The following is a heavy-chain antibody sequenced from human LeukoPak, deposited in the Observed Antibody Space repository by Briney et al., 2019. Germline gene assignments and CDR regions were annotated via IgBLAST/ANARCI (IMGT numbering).Heavy chain of an antibody. D-gene: IGHD1-26*01. J-gene: IGHJ3*02. Sequence: SETLSLTCTVSGGSISVYHWSWIRQPPGKGLEWIGYLYDTGITNYSPSLKSRVTISVDTSNNQISLKLTSVTAADTAIYFCAKEGMGSEATTADGAFDIWGQGTTATVSS. V-gene: IGHV4-4*08. CDR2: LYDTGIT. CDR3: AKEGMGSEATTADGAFDI. CDR1: GGSISVYH.